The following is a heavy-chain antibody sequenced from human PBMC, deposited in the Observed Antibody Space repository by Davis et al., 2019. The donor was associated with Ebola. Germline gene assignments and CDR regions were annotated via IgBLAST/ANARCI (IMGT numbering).Heavy chain of an antibody. D-gene: IGHD2-15*01. CDR3: ARGPRCSGGSCYYPLDY. CDR2: IYTTVST. V-gene: IGHV4-61*09. Sequence: SETLSLTCTVSGGSISTNSYYWSWIRQPAGKGLEWIGHIYTTVSTNYNPSLKSRVTISVDTSKNQFSLRLSSVTAADTAVYYCARGPRCSGGSCYYPLDYWGQGTLVTVSS. J-gene: IGHJ4*02. CDR1: GGSISTNSYY.